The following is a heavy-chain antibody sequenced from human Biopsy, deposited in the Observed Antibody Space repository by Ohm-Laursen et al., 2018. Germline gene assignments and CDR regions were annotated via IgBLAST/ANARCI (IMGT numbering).Heavy chain of an antibody. CDR3: ARNVRLEMTDHSGVTTYSRYFAMDA. J-gene: IGHJ6*02. CDR1: GFTFTDYD. D-gene: IGHD1-1*01. Sequence: GSLRLSCSAPGFTFTDYDISWVRHVPGQGLEWLALISPSSTTIYYADSVRGRFFISRDDAKNSVSLEMSSLRADDTALYFCARNVRLEMTDHSGVTTYSRYFAMDAWGRGTTATVSS. CDR2: ISPSSTTI. V-gene: IGHV3-11*01.